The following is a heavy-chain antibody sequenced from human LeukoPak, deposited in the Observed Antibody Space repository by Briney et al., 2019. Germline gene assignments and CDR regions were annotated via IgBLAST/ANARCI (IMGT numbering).Heavy chain of an antibody. CDR1: GGSISSGSYY. CDR3: ATTYYDSSGYPYYYGMDV. V-gene: IGHV4-61*02. D-gene: IGHD3-22*01. J-gene: IGHJ6*02. CDR2: IYTSGST. Sequence: PSETLSLTCTVSGGSISSGSYYWSWIRQPAGKGLEWIGRIYTSGSTNYNPSLKSRVTISVDTSKNQFSLKLSSVTAADTAVYYCATTYYDSSGYPYYYGMDVWGQGTTVTVSS.